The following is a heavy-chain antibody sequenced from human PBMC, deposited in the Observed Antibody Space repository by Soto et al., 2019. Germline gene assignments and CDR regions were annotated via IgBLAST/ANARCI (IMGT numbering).Heavy chain of an antibody. Sequence: PSETLSLTCTVSGGSISSYYWSWIRQPPGKGLEWIGYIYYSGSTNYNPSLKSRVTISVDTSKNQFSLKLSSVTAADTAVYYCARESNCGGDCYRFDYWGQGTLVTVSS. CDR2: IYYSGST. D-gene: IGHD2-21*02. V-gene: IGHV4-59*01. CDR3: ARESNCGGDCYRFDY. J-gene: IGHJ4*02. CDR1: GGSISSYY.